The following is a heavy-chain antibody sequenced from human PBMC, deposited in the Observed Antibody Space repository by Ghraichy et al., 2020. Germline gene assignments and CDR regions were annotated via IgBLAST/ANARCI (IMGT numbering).Heavy chain of an antibody. J-gene: IGHJ6*02. D-gene: IGHD6-19*01. CDR2: TYYRSKWYN. V-gene: IGHV6-1*01. Sequence: SQTLSLTCAISGDSVSSNSAAWNWIRQSPSRGLEWLGRTYYRSKWYNDYAVSVKSRITINPDTSKNQFSLQLNSVTPEDTAVYYCARDGGAVAGSTLYGMDVWGQGTTVTVSS. CDR1: GDSVSSNSAA. CDR3: ARDGGAVAGSTLYGMDV.